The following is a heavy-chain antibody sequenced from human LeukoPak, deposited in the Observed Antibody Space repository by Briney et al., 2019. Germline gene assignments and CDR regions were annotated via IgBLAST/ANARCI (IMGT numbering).Heavy chain of an antibody. CDR1: GFTFDDYA. D-gene: IGHD3-10*01. CDR3: AGDRGMDYGMDV. Sequence: GGSLRLSCAASGFTFDDYAMSWVRQAPGKGLEWVSGLNWNGGSTGYAGSVKGRFTISRDNAKNSLSLQMNSLRAEDTALYYCAGDRGMDYGMDVWGQGTTVTVSS. J-gene: IGHJ6*02. CDR2: LNWNGGST. V-gene: IGHV3-20*04.